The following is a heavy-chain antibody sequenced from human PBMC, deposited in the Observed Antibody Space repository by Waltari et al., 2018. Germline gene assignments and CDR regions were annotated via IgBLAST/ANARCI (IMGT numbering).Heavy chain of an antibody. J-gene: IGHJ3*02. Sequence: QVQLVQSGAEVKKPGSSVKVSCQASGGPFSSYAISWVRQAPGQGLEWMGGIIPIFGTADYEHKIQGGGTITAEESTRTAYMVLISRRSEDTAVYYCARPLFLIAAAGTDAFDIWGQGTMVTVSS. V-gene: IGHV1-69*01. CDR2: IIPIFGTA. CDR3: ARPLFLIAAAGTDAFDI. D-gene: IGHD6-13*01. CDR1: GGPFSSYA.